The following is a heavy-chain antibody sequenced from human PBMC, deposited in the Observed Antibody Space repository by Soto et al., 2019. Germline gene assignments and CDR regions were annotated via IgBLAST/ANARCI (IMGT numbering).Heavy chain of an antibody. Sequence: NPSETLSLTCTVSGGSVSSGSYYWSWIRQPPGKGLEWIGYIYYSGSTNYNPSLKSRVTISVDTSKNQFSLKLSSVTAADTAVYFCARDRKGCYTVTPYNWFDLWGQGTLVTVSS. CDR1: GGSVSSGSYY. D-gene: IGHD4-17*01. CDR3: ARDRKGCYTVTPYNWFDL. V-gene: IGHV4-61*01. J-gene: IGHJ5*02. CDR2: IYYSGST.